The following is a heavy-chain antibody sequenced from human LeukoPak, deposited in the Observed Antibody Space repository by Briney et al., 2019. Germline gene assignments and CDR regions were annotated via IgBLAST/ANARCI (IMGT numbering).Heavy chain of an antibody. D-gene: IGHD6-6*01. CDR1: GFTSSSYS. V-gene: IGHV3-21*01. CDR2: ISSGSSYIYST. J-gene: IGHJ4*02. CDR3: ARSASHYYFDS. Sequence: PGGSLRLSCAASGFTSSSYSMNWVRQAPGKGLEWVSSISSGSSYIYSTYYADSVKGRFTISRDSTKNSLYLQINSLRAEDTAVYYCARSASHYYFDSWGQGTLVTVSS.